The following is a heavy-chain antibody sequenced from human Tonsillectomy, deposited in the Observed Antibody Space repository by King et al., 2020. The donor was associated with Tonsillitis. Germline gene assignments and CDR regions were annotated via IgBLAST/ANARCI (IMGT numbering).Heavy chain of an antibody. CDR2: MNPNSETT. D-gene: IGHD2-2*01. CDR3: ATTNSTPHDAFDI. CDR1: GYTFTSSD. V-gene: IGHV1-8*01. Sequence: VQLVESGAEVKKPGASVKVSCKASGYTFTSSDINWVRQATGQGLEWMGWMNPNSETTGYAQKVQGRVTMTRKTSIRPAYMELSSRRSEDTAVYYCATTNSTPHDAFDIWGQGTMVTVSS. J-gene: IGHJ3*02.